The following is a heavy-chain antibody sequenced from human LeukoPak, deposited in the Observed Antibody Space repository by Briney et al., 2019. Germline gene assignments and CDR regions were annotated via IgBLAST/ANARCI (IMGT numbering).Heavy chain of an antibody. D-gene: IGHD3-10*01. CDR3: ARGTHYYYASGKGWFDP. J-gene: IGHJ5*02. V-gene: IGHV4-30-2*01. Sequence: SETLSLTCTVSGGSISSGGYYWSWIRQPPGKGLEWIGYIYHSGSTYYNPSLKSRVTISVDRSKNQFSLKLSSVTAADTAVYYCARGTHYYYASGKGWFDPWGQGTLVTVSS. CDR2: IYHSGST. CDR1: GGSISSGGYY.